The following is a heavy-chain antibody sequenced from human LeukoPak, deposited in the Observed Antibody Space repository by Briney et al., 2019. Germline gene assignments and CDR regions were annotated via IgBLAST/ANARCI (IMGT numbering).Heavy chain of an antibody. CDR3: AKSRYCATARCSGGGFYMDV. V-gene: IGHV3-11*01. J-gene: IGHJ6*04. Sequence: PGGSLRLSCAASGFIFRDFYMSWVRQAPGKGLEWVSYISSSGSTIFYGDSVKGRFTISRDNVKNSLYLQLNSLRAEDTAVYYCAKSRYCATARCSGGGFYMDVWGKGTTVTVSS. CDR2: ISSSGSTI. CDR1: GFIFRDFY. D-gene: IGHD3-16*01.